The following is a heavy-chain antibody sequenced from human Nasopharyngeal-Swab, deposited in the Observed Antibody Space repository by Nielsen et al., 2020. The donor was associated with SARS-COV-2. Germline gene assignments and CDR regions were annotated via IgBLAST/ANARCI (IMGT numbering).Heavy chain of an antibody. V-gene: IGHV3-73*01. CDR3: TTDFYFDY. Sequence: GESLKISCATSGFVFSDSAMHWVRQASGKGLEWVGRIGDKDNNYATTYGASVKGRFTISRDDSKNTAFLQLDSLKTEDTALYYCTTDFYFDYWGQGTLVTVSS. CDR2: IGDKDNNYAT. J-gene: IGHJ4*02. CDR1: GFVFSDSA.